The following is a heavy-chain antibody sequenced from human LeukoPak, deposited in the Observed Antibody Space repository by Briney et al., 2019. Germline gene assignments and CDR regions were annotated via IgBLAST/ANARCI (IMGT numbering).Heavy chain of an antibody. J-gene: IGHJ6*03. CDR2: INPNSGGT. Sequence: ASVKVSCKASGYTFTGYYMHWVRQAPGQGLEWMGWINPNSGGTNYAQKLQGRVTMTTDTSTSTAYMELRSLRSDDTAVYYCARVGDYGGDYYYYMDVWGKGTTVTVSS. CDR3: ARVGDYGGDYYYYMDV. V-gene: IGHV1-2*02. CDR1: GYTFTGYY. D-gene: IGHD4-17*01.